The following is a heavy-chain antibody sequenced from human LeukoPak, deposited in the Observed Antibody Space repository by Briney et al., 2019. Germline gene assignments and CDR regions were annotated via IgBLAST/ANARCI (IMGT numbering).Heavy chain of an antibody. J-gene: IGHJ6*02. CDR2: IKHDEREE. Sequence: GGSLRLSCVASGFTFSDSWMTWVRQAPGKGLEWVASIKHDEREEYYADSVKGRFSISRDNAKNSLYLQMNSLRAEDTAVYYCARVGSSTSCFMCGLPVWGQGTTVTVSS. D-gene: IGHD2-2*01. CDR3: ARVGSSTSCFMCGLPV. V-gene: IGHV3-7*03. CDR1: GFTFSDSW.